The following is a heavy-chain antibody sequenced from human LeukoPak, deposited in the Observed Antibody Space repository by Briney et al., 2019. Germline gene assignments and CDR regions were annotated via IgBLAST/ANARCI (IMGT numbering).Heavy chain of an antibody. CDR1: GGSISSSSYY. Sequence: SETLSLTCTVSGGSISSSSYYWGWIRQPPGKGLEWIGEINHSGSTNYNPSLKSRVTISVDTSKNQFSLKLSSVTAADTAVYYCATGYCSGGSCGNWFDPWGQGTLVTVSS. D-gene: IGHD2-15*01. V-gene: IGHV4-39*07. CDR3: ATGYCSGGSCGNWFDP. J-gene: IGHJ5*02. CDR2: INHSGST.